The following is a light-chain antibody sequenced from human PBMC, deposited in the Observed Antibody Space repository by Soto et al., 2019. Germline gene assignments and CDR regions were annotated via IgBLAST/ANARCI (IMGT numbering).Light chain of an antibody. CDR1: QTISSW. J-gene: IGKJ1*01. CDR3: QHYNSYSEA. Sequence: DIQMTQSPSTLSGSVGDRVTITCRASQTISSWLAWSQQKPGKAPKLLIYKASTFKSGFPSRFSGSGSGTEFTLSISILQPDDFATYYCQHYNSYSEALGQGTKVDIK. V-gene: IGKV1-5*03. CDR2: KAS.